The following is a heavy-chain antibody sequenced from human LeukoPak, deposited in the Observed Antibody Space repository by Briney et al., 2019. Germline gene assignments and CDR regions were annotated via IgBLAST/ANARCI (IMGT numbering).Heavy chain of an antibody. D-gene: IGHD3-9*01. Sequence: SETLSLTCTVSGGSISSSSYYWGWIRQPPGKDLEWIGYIYDSGHTYYNPSLKSRVTISVDRSKNQFSLKLSSVTAADTAVYYCARGYDVLTSHDYFDYWGQGTLVTVSS. V-gene: IGHV4-39*07. CDR2: IYDSGHT. CDR3: ARGYDVLTSHDYFDY. J-gene: IGHJ4*02. CDR1: GGSISSSSYY.